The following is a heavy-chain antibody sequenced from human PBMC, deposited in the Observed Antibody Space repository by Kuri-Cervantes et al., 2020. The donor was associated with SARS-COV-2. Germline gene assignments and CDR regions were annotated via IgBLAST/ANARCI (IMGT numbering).Heavy chain of an antibody. CDR3: ATTLVGARNY. V-gene: IGHV3-53*01. D-gene: IGHD1-26*01. CDR1: GFTVSSNY. CDR2: IYSGGST. J-gene: IGHJ4*02. Sequence: GGSLRLSCAASGFTVSSNYMSWVRQAPGKGLEWVSVIYSGGSTYYADSVKGRFTISRDNAKNSLYLQMNSLRAEDTAVYYCATTLVGARNYWGQGTLVTVSS.